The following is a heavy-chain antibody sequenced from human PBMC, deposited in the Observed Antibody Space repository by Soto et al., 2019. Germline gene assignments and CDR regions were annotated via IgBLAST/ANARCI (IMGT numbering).Heavy chain of an antibody. Sequence: QVQLQQWGAGLLKPSETLSLTCAVYGGPLRGSTWPWFGQPQGTGLEWIGEINHSGSTNYNPSLKSRVTISVDTSKNQFSLKLTSVTAADTAVYYCARDKITGLFDYWGQGTLVTVSS. CDR3: ARDKITGLFDY. J-gene: IGHJ4*02. CDR1: GGPLRGST. D-gene: IGHD2-8*02. V-gene: IGHV4-34*01. CDR2: INHSGST.